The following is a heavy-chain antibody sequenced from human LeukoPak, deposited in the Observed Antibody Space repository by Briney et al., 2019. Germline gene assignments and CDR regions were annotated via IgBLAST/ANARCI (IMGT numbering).Heavy chain of an antibody. D-gene: IGHD1-26*01. CDR2: IYPNSGGT. V-gene: IGHV1-2*02. CDR3: ARSYGRQREHDY. J-gene: IGHJ4*02. CDR1: GYIFTGYH. Sequence: VASVKVSCKASGYIFTGYHIHWVRQAPGQGVEWMEWIYPNSGGTTYAQKFQGRVTMTRDTSISTAYMELSRLKSDDTAVYYCARSYGRQREHDYWGQGTLLTVSS.